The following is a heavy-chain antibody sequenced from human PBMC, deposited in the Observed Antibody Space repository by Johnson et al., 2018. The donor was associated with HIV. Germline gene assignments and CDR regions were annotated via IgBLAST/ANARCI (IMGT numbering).Heavy chain of an antibody. V-gene: IGHV3-33*01. CDR1: GFTFSTYG. CDR2: MWYDGSNK. Sequence: QVQLVESGGGVVQPGRSLRLSCAASGFTFSTYGMHWVRQAPGKGLEWVAVMWYDGSNKYYADSVKGRFTISRDNSKNTLHLQMNNVRAEDTAIYYCARSDSGYDAFDIWGQGTMVSVSS. J-gene: IGHJ3*02. CDR3: ARSDSGYDAFDI. D-gene: IGHD5-12*01.